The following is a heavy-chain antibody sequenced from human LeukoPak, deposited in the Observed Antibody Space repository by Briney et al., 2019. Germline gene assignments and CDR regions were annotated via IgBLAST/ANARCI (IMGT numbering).Heavy chain of an antibody. Sequence: AASVKVSCKVSGYTLTELSMHWVRQAPGKGLEWMGGFDPEDGETIYAQKFQGRVTMTEDTSTDTAYMELSSLRSEDTAVYYCATGYGSGDGIYYYYMDVWGKGTTVTISS. CDR1: GYTLTELS. CDR2: FDPEDGET. J-gene: IGHJ6*03. D-gene: IGHD3-10*01. CDR3: ATGYGSGDGIYYYYMDV. V-gene: IGHV1-24*01.